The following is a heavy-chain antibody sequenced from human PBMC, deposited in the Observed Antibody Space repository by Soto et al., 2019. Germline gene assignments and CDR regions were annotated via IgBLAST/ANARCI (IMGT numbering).Heavy chain of an antibody. CDR2: IYPGDSDT. J-gene: IGHJ4*02. V-gene: IGHV5-51*01. CDR1: GYSFTSYG. CDR3: ARRERTTIGLDY. D-gene: IGHD4-4*01. Sequence: GESLKISCKVSGYSFTSYGIARVRQMPGKGLEWMGIIYPGDSDTRYSPSFQGQVTISADKSISTAYLQWSSLKASDTAMYYCARRERTTIGLDYWGQGALVTVSS.